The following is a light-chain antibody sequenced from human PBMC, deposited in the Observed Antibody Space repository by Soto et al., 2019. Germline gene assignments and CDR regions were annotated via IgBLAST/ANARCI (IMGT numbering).Light chain of an antibody. J-gene: IGLJ1*01. CDR2: GDN. Sequence: QSGLTQPPSASGTRGQRVSISCSGSSSNIGSHPVNWYQQLPGTAPKLLLYGDNQRPSGVPDRFSGSKSGTSASLAISGLQSEDEAHYYCASWDNRLNGLYVFGTGTKVTVL. CDR1: SSNIGSHP. CDR3: ASWDNRLNGLYV. V-gene: IGLV1-44*01.